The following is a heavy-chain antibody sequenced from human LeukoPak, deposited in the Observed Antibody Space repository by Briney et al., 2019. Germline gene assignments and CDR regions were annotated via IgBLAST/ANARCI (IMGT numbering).Heavy chain of an antibody. V-gene: IGHV3-66*01. CDR2: IYSGGST. D-gene: IGHD3-22*01. Sequence: GGSLRLSCAASGFTVSSNYVSWVRQAPGKGLEWVSVIYSGGSTYYADSVKGRFTISRDNSKNTLYLQMNSLRAEDTAVYYCARDQYYYDSSGYYYSWFDPWGQGTLVTVSS. J-gene: IGHJ5*02. CDR1: GFTVSSNY. CDR3: ARDQYYYDSSGYYYSWFDP.